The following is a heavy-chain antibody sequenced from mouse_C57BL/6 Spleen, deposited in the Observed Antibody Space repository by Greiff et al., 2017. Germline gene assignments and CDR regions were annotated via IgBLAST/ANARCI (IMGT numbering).Heavy chain of an antibody. CDR3: ARCYDDYEEEYYYAMDY. V-gene: IGHV1-58*01. D-gene: IGHD2-4*01. CDR1: GYTFTSYG. J-gene: IGHJ4*01. CDR2: IYIGNGYT. Sequence: EVQVVESGAELVRPGSSVKMSCKTSGYTFTSYGINWVKQRPGQGLEWIGYIYIGNGYTEYNEKFKGKATLTSDTSSSTAYMQLSRLTSEDSAIYFCARCYDDYEEEYYYAMDYWGQGTSVTVSS.